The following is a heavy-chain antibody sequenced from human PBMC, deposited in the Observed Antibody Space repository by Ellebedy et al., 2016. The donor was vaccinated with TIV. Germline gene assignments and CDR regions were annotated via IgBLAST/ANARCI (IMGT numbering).Heavy chain of an antibody. D-gene: IGHD2-15*01. V-gene: IGHV3-49*04. CDR3: TGGPRFRTYFDY. J-gene: IGHJ4*02. CDR2: IRIKAYGGTT. Sequence: GESLKISCTASGFTFGDYAMSWVRQAPGKGLEWVSFIRIKAYGGTTEYSASVEGRFTISRDDSKSVAYLQMNSLNTEDTAVYYCTGGPRFRTYFDYWGQGTLVTVSS. CDR1: GFTFGDYA.